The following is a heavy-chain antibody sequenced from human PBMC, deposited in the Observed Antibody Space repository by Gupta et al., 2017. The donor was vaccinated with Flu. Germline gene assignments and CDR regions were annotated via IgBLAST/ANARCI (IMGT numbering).Heavy chain of an antibody. D-gene: IGHD1-7*01. Sequence: QVQLVQSGGGVVVPGSSLRLSCAASGFIFSDSGMHWVRQVPGKGMEWKAVMSDDGSNQWYADSVRGRFTSSRDNSENTLILQMNSLRRDDTAVYYCAKGGRHNWNFDGDYWGQGTLVTVSS. J-gene: IGHJ4*02. CDR2: MSDDGSNQ. CDR1: GFIFSDSG. CDR3: AKGGRHNWNFDGDY. V-gene: IGHV3-30*18.